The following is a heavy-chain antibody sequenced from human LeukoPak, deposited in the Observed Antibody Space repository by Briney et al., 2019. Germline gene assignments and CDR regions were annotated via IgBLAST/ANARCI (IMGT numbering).Heavy chain of an antibody. CDR1: GFTFSSCG. D-gene: IGHD6-13*01. CDR3: ARSTSSIAAAGTDY. J-gene: IGHJ4*02. V-gene: IGHV3-30*02. CDR2: IRYDGSNK. Sequence: GGSLRLSCAASGFTFSSCGMHWVRQAPGKGLEWVAFIRYDGSNKYYADSVKGRFTISRDNSKNTLYLQMNSLRADDTALYHCARSTSSIAAAGTDYWGQGTLVTVSS.